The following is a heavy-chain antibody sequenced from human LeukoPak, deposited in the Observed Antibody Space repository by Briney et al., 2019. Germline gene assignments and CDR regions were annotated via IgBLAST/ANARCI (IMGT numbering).Heavy chain of an antibody. CDR1: GFTFSSYA. V-gene: IGHV3-64*01. Sequence: GGSLRLSCAASGFTFSSYAMHWVRQAPGKGLEYVSAISSNGGSTYYANSVKGRFTISRDNSKNTLYLQMGSLRAEDMAVYYCARAPREGSSGWYRGAHTNAFDIWGQGTMVTVSS. CDR3: ARAPREGSSGWYRGAHTNAFDI. J-gene: IGHJ3*02. D-gene: IGHD6-19*01. CDR2: ISSNGGST.